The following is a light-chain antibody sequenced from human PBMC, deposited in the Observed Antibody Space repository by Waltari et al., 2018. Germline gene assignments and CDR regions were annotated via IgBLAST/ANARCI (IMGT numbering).Light chain of an antibody. CDR2: RND. Sequence: QSVLTQPPSASGTPGQRVTLSCSGSSSNIGRNVVNWYQQVPGTTPKLLIYRNDQRPSGVPDRFSGSKSGTSASLAISGLRSEDEADYYCAAWDDKLGGRWEFGGGTKLTVL. CDR3: AAWDDKLGGRWE. J-gene: IGLJ2*01. CDR1: SSNIGRNV. V-gene: IGLV1-47*01.